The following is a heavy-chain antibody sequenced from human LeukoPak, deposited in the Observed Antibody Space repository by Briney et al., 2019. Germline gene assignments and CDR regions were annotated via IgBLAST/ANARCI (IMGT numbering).Heavy chain of an antibody. J-gene: IGHJ4*02. D-gene: IGHD6-19*01. V-gene: IGHV3-30-3*01. CDR1: GFTSSTYT. Sequence: RRSLRLSRAASGFTSSTYTMHSGRQAPGKGLEWVAVMSYDGSNESYVDSVKGRFTISRDNSKNTLYLQMNSLRAEDTAVYYCARGGWRLGVAGYFDYWGQGTLVTVSS. CDR2: MSYDGSNE. CDR3: ARGGWRLGVAGYFDY.